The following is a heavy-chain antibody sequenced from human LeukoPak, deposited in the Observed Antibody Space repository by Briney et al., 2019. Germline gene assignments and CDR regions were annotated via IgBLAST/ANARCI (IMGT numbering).Heavy chain of an antibody. J-gene: IGHJ4*02. D-gene: IGHD6-6*01. CDR1: GFTFRSYW. CDR2: INHDGSKI. CDR3: AKAVRYSSSSGIDY. Sequence: PGGSLRLSCAASGFTFRSYWMHWVRHAPGKGRVWVSRINHDGSKINYADSVKGRFTISRDNAKNSLYLQMNSLRAEDMALYYCAKAVRYSSSSGIDYWGQGTLVTVSS. V-gene: IGHV3-74*01.